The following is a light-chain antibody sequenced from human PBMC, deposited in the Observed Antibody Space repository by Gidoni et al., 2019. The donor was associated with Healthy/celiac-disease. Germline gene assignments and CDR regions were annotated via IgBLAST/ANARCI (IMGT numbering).Light chain of an antibody. J-gene: IGKJ2*01. CDR3: QQYYSTPYT. V-gene: IGKV4-1*01. Sequence: DIVMTQSPDSLAVSLGERATINCKSSQSVLYSSNNKNYLAWYQQKPGQPPKLLIYWASTRESGVPDRFSGSGSGTDFTLTISSLQAEDVAVYYCQQYYSTPYTFGHXPKLEIK. CDR1: QSVLYSSNNKNY. CDR2: WAS.